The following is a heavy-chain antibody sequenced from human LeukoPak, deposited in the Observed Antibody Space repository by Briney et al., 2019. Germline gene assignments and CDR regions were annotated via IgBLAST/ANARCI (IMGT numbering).Heavy chain of an antibody. CDR1: GFTFSGYG. CDR2: IQHSGTS. CDR3: ATTVGATRGWLGY. Sequence: GSLRLSCAASGFTFSGYGMHWVRQPPGKGLEWIGYIQHSGTSKYNLSLKNRVTLSLDTSKNQVSLTLASVTALDTAVYYCATTVGATRGWLGYWGQGSPVTVSS. V-gene: IGHV4-34*10. J-gene: IGHJ4*02. D-gene: IGHD1-26*01.